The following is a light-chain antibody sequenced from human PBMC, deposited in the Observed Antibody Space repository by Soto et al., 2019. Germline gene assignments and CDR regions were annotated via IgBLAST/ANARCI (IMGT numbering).Light chain of an antibody. CDR3: QHYGTSPEVT. V-gene: IGKV3-20*01. Sequence: IVLTQSPGTLSLSPGERATLSCRASESVSSSSLAWYQQKPGQAPRLLMHGASSRATGIPDRFSGSGSGADFALTISRVEPEDFAVYYCQHYGTSPEVTFGQGTRLEIK. CDR2: GAS. J-gene: IGKJ5*01. CDR1: ESVSSSS.